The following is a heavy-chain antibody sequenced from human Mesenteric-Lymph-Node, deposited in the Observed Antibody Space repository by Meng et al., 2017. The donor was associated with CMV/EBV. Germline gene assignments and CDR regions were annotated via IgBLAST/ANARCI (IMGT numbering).Heavy chain of an antibody. J-gene: IGHJ4*02. CDR1: GGTFSNYP. CDR3: ARGHDRYTWNRALDY. V-gene: IGHV1-69*10. CDR2: IIPILGIA. D-gene: IGHD1-20*01. Sequence: SGGTFSNYPVNWVRQAPGQGLEWMGGIIPILGIANYAQKFQGRVTITADKSTSTAYMELSSLRSEDTAVYYCARGHDRYTWNRALDYWGQGTLVTVSS.